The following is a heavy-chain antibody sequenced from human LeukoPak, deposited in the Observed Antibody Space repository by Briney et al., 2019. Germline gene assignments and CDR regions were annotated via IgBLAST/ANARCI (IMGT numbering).Heavy chain of an antibody. CDR2: ISGSGGST. CDR3: AKCNRGAIFGVAKSPPYYMDV. D-gene: IGHD3-3*01. Sequence: PGGSLRLSCAASGFTFSNSAMSWVRQAPGKGLEWVSTISGSGGSTYYADSVKGRFTISRDNSKNTLYLQMHSLRAEDTAVYYCAKCNRGAIFGVAKSPPYYMDVWGKGTTVTVSS. CDR1: GFTFSNSA. J-gene: IGHJ6*03. V-gene: IGHV3-23*01.